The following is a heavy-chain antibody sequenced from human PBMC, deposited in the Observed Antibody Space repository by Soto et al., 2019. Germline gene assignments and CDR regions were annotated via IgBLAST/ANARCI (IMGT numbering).Heavy chain of an antibody. D-gene: IGHD3-10*01. J-gene: IGHJ4*02. CDR3: ASPSSGSVSYY. CDR2: INAGNGNT. Sequence: QVQLVQSGAEVKKHGASVKVSCKASGYIFSSYSLHWVRQAPGQRLEWMGWINAGNGNTKYSQKFQGRVTFTRDTSATTAYMALSSLRSEDTAVYYCASPSSGSVSYYWGPGTLVTVSS. CDR1: GYIFSSYS. V-gene: IGHV1-3*01.